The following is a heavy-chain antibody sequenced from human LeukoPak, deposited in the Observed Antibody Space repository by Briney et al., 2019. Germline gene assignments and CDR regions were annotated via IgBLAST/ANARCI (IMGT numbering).Heavy chain of an antibody. J-gene: IGHJ6*02. CDR1: GYTFTSYD. CDR3: ARGGRYYDILTGQASYYYYGMDV. Sequence: ASVKVSCKASGYTFTSYDINWVRQAPGQGLEWMGWMNPNSGNTGYAQKVQGRVTMTRNTSISTAYMELSSLRSEDTAVYYCARGGRYYDILTGQASYYYYGMDVWGQGTTVTVSS. CDR2: MNPNSGNT. D-gene: IGHD3-9*01. V-gene: IGHV1-8*01.